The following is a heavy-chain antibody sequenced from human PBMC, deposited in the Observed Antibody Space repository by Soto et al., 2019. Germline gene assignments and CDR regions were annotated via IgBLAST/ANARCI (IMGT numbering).Heavy chain of an antibody. V-gene: IGHV1-8*02. CDR2: MNPNSGNT. Sequence: ASVKVSCKASGGTFSSYAISWVRQAPGQGLEWMGWMNPNSGNTGYAQKFQGRVTMTRNTSISTAYMELSSLRSEDTAVYYCASGYYYDSSGYWGQGTLVTVSS. CDR1: GGTFSSYA. CDR3: ASGYYYDSSGY. D-gene: IGHD3-22*01. J-gene: IGHJ4*02.